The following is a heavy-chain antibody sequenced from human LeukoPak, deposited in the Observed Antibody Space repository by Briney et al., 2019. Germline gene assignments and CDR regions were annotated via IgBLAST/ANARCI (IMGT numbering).Heavy chain of an antibody. CDR3: ARDRHVNYKDASGFQY. CDR1: GFTFSSYE. V-gene: IGHV3-48*03. CDR2: ISGSGNTI. J-gene: IGHJ1*01. Sequence: PGGSLRLSCAASGFTFSSYEINWVRQAPGKGLEWVSYISGSGNTIYYADSVKGRFTIPRDNGKSSVYLQMNSLRADDTAVYYCARDRHVNYKDASGFQYWGQGTLVTVSS. D-gene: IGHD3-10*01.